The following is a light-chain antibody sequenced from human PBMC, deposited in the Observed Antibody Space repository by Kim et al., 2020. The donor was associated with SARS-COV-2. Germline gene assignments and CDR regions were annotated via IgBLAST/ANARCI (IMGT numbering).Light chain of an antibody. CDR3: SSFTSISTLI. Sequence: GQAITISCTGSRNGIGSYTYVSWYQQDPGKAPKLILYDVSRRPPGISTRFSGAKSGNTASLTISGLQAEDEAEYYCSSFTSISTLIFGGGTQLTVL. CDR1: RNGIGSYTY. V-gene: IGLV2-14*03. CDR2: DVS. J-gene: IGLJ2*01.